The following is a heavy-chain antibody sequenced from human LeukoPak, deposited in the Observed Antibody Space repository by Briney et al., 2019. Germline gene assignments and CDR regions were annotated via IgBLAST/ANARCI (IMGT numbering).Heavy chain of an antibody. Sequence: PSETLSLTCTVSGGSISSSSYYWGWIRQPPGKGLEWIGSIYYSGSTYYNPSLKSRVTISVDTSKNQFSLKLSSVTAADTAVYYCARAPKGVVAASDAFDIWGQGTMVTVSS. V-gene: IGHV4-39*07. CDR1: GGSISSSSYY. J-gene: IGHJ3*02. D-gene: IGHD2-15*01. CDR3: ARAPKGVVAASDAFDI. CDR2: IYYSGST.